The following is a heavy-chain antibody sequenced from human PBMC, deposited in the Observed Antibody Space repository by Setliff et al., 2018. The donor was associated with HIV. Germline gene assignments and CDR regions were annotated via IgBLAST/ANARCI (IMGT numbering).Heavy chain of an antibody. D-gene: IGHD3-9*01. Sequence: ASVKVSCKASGYTFTSYGISWVRQAPGQGLEWVGWISVYSGNTNYAQKLQGRVTLTTDTSTSTAYMELRSLRFDDTALYYCAGSILTGYYTFGADYWGQGTLVTVSS. J-gene: IGHJ4*02. V-gene: IGHV1-18*01. CDR3: AGSILTGYYTFGADY. CDR1: GYTFTSYG. CDR2: ISVYSGNT.